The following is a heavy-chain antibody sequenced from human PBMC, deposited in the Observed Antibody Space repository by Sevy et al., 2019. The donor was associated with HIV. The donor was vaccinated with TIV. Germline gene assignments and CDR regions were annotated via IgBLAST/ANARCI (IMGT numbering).Heavy chain of an antibody. J-gene: IGHJ4*02. V-gene: IGHV4-59*08. D-gene: IGHD1-26*01. CDR1: GGSITSLY. Sequence: SETLSLTCTVSGGSITSLYWNWIRQPPGKGLEWIANIYYNGHINYNPSLKSRVTLFLDTSKNQFTLRLSSVTAADTAMYYCAGENAWGRGYSWGQGTLVTVSS. CDR3: AGENAWGRGYS. CDR2: IYYNGHI.